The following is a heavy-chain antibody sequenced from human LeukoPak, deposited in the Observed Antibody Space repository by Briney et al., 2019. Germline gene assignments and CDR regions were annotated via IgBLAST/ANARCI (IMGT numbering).Heavy chain of an antibody. CDR2: INSDGTST. V-gene: IGHV3-74*01. D-gene: IGHD2-21*02. Sequence: GGSLRLSCAASGFTFSSYWVHWIRHAPGEGLVWVSRINSDGTSTSHADSVKGRFTIARDNAKNTVSLHMNSLRAEDTAVYYCVSLTADVDQHAFDMWGQGTMVTVSS. J-gene: IGHJ3*02. CDR1: GFTFSSYW. CDR3: VSLTADVDQHAFDM.